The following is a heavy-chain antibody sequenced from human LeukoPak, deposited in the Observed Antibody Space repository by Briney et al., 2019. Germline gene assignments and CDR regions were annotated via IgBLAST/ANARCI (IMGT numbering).Heavy chain of an antibody. CDR2: IKQDGSEK. CDR1: GFTFSRYA. CDR3: ARGDHYYYDSSGYYYFDS. D-gene: IGHD3-22*01. V-gene: IGHV3-7*01. Sequence: GGSLRLSCEASGFTFSRYAMNWVRQAPGKGLEWVANIKQDGSEKYYVDSVKGRFTISRDNAKNSLYLQMNSLRAEDTAVYYCARGDHYYYDSSGYYYFDSWGQGTLVTVSS. J-gene: IGHJ4*02.